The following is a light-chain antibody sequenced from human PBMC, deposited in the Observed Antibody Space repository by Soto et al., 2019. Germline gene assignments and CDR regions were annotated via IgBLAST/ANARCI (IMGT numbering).Light chain of an antibody. J-gene: IGKJ3*01. Sequence: DIQMTQSPSSLSASVGDRVTITCRASQGISTYLAWYQQRPGKAPDLLIYAASTLQSGVPSRFSGSGSGTDVTLTISSLQPEDAATYYCQKYNSAVFTFGPGTKVDIK. CDR1: QGISTY. CDR2: AAS. CDR3: QKYNSAVFT. V-gene: IGKV1-27*01.